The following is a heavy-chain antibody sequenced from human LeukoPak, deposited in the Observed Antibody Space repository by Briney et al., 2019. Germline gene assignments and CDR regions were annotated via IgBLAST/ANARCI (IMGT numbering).Heavy chain of an antibody. CDR3: ARDPDGASPLAGFDY. V-gene: IGHV4-59*01. CDR2: IYYSGST. J-gene: IGHJ4*02. Sequence: SETLFLTSTVSGGSISSYYWSWIRQPPGKGLEWIGYIYYSGSTNYNPSLKSRVTISVDTSKNQFSLKLSSVTAADTAVYYCARDPDGASPLAGFDYWGQGTLVTVSS. D-gene: IGHD4-17*01. CDR1: GGSISSYY.